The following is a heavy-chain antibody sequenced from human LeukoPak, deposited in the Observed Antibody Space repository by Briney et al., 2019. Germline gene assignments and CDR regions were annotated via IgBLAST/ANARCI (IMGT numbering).Heavy chain of an antibody. CDR2: ISGSGSST. Sequence: GGSLRLSCAASGFTFSSYAMSWVRQAPGKGLEWVSAISGSGSSTYYADSVKGRFTISRDNSKNTLYLQMNSLRAEDTAVYYCAKDGGYSGYDYVPDFDYWGQGTLVTVSS. J-gene: IGHJ4*02. V-gene: IGHV3-23*01. D-gene: IGHD5-12*01. CDR3: AKDGGYSGYDYVPDFDY. CDR1: GFTFSSYA.